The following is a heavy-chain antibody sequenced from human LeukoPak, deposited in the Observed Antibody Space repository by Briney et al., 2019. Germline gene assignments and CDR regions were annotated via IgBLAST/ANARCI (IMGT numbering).Heavy chain of an antibody. V-gene: IGHV3-7*01. CDR3: ATSREISLYYFDY. J-gene: IGHJ4*02. CDR2: IKQDGSEK. CDR1: GFTFSNYW. D-gene: IGHD5-24*01. Sequence: GGSLRLSCAASGFTFSNYWTSWVRQAPGKGLEWVANIKQDGSEKYYVNSVKGRFTISRDNAKNSLYLQMNCLRAEDTAVYYCATSREISLYYFDYWGQGTLVTVSS.